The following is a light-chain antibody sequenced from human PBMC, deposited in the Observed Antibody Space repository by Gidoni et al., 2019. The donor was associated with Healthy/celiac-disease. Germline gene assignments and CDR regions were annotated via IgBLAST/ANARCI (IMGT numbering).Light chain of an antibody. CDR3: QVWDSSSDHLYV. V-gene: IGLV3-21*04. Sequence: SYVRTQPPSVSVAPGKTARITCGGNNIGSKSVHWYQQKPGQAPVLFIYDDSDRPSGIPERFSGSNSGNTATLTISRVEAGDEADYYCQVWDSSSDHLYVFGTGTKVTVL. J-gene: IGLJ1*01. CDR1: NIGSKS. CDR2: DDS.